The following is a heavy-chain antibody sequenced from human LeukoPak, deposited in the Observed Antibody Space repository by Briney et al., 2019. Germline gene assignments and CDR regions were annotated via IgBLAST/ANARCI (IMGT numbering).Heavy chain of an antibody. V-gene: IGHV4-61*02. D-gene: IGHD1-1*01. J-gene: IGHJ4*02. Sequence: SETLSLTRPVSGGFIRSGSYYGLWIRQPAGKGLEWIGRIYTRGSTNYNPSLKSRVTISVDTSKNQFSLKLSSVTAADAAVYYCARDTEISPVPDINWGQGTLVTVSS. CDR2: IYTRGST. CDR3: ARDTEISPVPDIN. CDR1: GGFIRSGSYY.